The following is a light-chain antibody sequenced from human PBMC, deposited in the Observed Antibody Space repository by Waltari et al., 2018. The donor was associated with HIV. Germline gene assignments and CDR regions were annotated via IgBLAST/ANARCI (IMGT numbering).Light chain of an antibody. CDR3: SSYAGTRYV. CDR1: SSDVAGYNY. V-gene: IGLV2-8*01. J-gene: IGLJ1*01. Sequence: QSALTQPPSASASPGQSGTITCTGPSSDVAGYNYVSWYHKHPAKAPNLIIYEVNNRPSGVPDRFSGSKSGNMASLTVSGLQAEDEADYYCSSYAGTRYVFGTGTKVTVL. CDR2: EVN.